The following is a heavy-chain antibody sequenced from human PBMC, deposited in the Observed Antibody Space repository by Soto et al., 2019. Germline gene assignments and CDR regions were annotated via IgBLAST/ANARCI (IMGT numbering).Heavy chain of an antibody. CDR2: IYSSENT. V-gene: IGHV4-39*01. CDR3: ARQGDPYYDSSGYFS. CDR1: GGSVSSSSYS. D-gene: IGHD3-22*01. J-gene: IGHJ4*02. Sequence: PSETLSLTCTVSGGSVSSSSYSWGWIRQSPGKGLEWIGTIYSSENTYYNPSLLSRVTISIDTSNNQFSLKLRSVTAADTAVYYCARQGDPYYDSSGYFSWGQGTLVTVSS.